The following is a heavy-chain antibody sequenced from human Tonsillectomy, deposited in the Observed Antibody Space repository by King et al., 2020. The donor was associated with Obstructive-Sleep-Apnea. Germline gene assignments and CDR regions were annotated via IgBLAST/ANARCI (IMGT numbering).Heavy chain of an antibody. CDR2: ISYDGSNK. CDR1: GFTFSSYT. CDR3: AGDLQYYDFWSGLFDY. D-gene: IGHD3-3*01. V-gene: IGHV3-30*04. J-gene: IGHJ4*02. Sequence: QVQLVESGGGVVQPGRSLRLSCAASGFTFSSYTMHWVRQAPGKGLEWVAVISYDGSNKYYADSVKGRFTISRDNSKNTLYLQMNSLRAEDTAVFYCAGDLQYYDFWSGLFDYWGQGTLVTVSS.